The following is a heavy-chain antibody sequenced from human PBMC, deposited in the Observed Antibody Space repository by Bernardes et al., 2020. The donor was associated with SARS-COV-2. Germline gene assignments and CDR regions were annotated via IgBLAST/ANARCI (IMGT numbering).Heavy chain of an antibody. CDR2: VSASGDTK. V-gene: IGHV3-23*01. J-gene: IGHJ6*02. D-gene: IGHD1-1*01. CDR1: GFTFSSYD. CDR3: AKGRRRTGTTPAYYGLDV. Sequence: GGSLRLSCAASGFTFSSYDMSWVRQAPGKGLEWVSVVSASGDTKYYADSVKGRFTIARDNGKNTLHLQMNSLRAEDTAVYYCAKGRRRTGTTPAYYGLDVWGQGTTVTVS.